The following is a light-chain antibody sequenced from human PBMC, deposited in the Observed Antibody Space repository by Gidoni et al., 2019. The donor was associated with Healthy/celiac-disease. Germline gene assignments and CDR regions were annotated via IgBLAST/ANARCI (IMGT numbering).Light chain of an antibody. Sequence: SYELTQPPSVSVSPGQTASITCSGAKLGDKYACWYQQKPGQSPVLDIYQDSKRPSGIPERFSGSNSGNTATLTISGTQAMDEADYYCQAWDSSTGVFGGGTKLTV. CDR2: QDS. CDR3: QAWDSSTGV. V-gene: IGLV3-1*01. J-gene: IGLJ2*01. CDR1: KLGDKY.